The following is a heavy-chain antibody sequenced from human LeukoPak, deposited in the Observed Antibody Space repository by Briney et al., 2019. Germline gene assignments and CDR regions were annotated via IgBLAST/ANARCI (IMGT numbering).Heavy chain of an antibody. V-gene: IGHV3-30*02. CDR1: GFTFSSYG. D-gene: IGHD1-26*01. CDR3: AKDGGYSGSFYSD. Sequence: GGSLRLSCAASGFTFSSYGMHWVRQAPGKGLEWVAFIRYDGSNEYYADSVKGRFTISRDNSKNTLYLQMNSLRAEDTAVYYCAKDGGYSGSFYSDWGQGTLVTVSS. J-gene: IGHJ4*02. CDR2: IRYDGSNE.